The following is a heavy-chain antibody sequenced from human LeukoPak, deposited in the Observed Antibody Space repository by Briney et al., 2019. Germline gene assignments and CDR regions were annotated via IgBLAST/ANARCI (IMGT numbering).Heavy chain of an antibody. V-gene: IGHV3-48*03. J-gene: IGHJ6*02. CDR3: ARGGPDGMDD. D-gene: IGHD1-26*01. CDR2: ISTTGSTI. Sequence: GGSLRLSCAAAGFMLSSFEINWVRQAPGKGLEWLSYISTTGSTIYYADSVKGRFTISRDNAKKSLHLQMNSLRAEDTAVYYCARGGPDGMDDWGQGTTVTVSS. CDR1: GFMLSSFE.